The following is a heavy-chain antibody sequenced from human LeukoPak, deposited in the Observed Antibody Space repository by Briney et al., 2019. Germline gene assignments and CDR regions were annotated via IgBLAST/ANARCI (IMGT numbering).Heavy chain of an antibody. V-gene: IGHV4-31*03. D-gene: IGHD1-1*01. J-gene: IGHJ4*02. CDR3: ARWYLDRGFDY. CDR2: IYYSGST. CDR1: GGSISSGGYY. Sequence: SETLSLTCTVCGGSISSGGYYWTWIRQHPGKSLEWIGYIYYSGSTYYNPSLKSRVTISVDTSKNQFSLKLSSVTAADTAVCYCARWYLDRGFDYWGQGTLVNVSS.